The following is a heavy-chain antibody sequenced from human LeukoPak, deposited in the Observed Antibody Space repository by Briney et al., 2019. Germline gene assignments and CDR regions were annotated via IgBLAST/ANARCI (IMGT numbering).Heavy chain of an antibody. V-gene: IGHV3-21*04. CDR3: AKDRGTGSGSYSWGYFDF. CDR1: GFTFNSYS. CDR2: ISSSGSTI. D-gene: IGHD3-10*01. Sequence: PGGSLRLSCAASGFTFNSYSMNWVRQAPGKGLEWVSSISSSGSTIYYADSVKGRFTISRDNAKNSLYLQMNSLRAEDSAAYYCAKDRGTGSGSYSWGYFDFWGQGTLVTVSS. J-gene: IGHJ4*02.